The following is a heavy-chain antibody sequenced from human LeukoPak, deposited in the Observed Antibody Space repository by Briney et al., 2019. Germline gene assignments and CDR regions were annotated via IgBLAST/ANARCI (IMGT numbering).Heavy chain of an antibody. V-gene: IGHV3-48*04. CDR2: ISSGGSTT. CDR1: GFTFSSYS. J-gene: IGHJ4*02. CDR3: ARDHMGYDY. Sequence: GGSLRLSCAASGFTFSSYSMNWVRQAPGKGLEWVSYISSGGSTTYYAGSVKGRFTVSRDNAKNSLYLQMNSLGAEDTAVYYCARDHMGYDYWGQGTLVTVSS. D-gene: IGHD1-26*01.